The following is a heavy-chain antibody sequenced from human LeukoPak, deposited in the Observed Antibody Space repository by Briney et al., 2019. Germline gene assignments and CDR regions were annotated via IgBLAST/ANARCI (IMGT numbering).Heavy chain of an antibody. CDR3: AISVLVPAAMNYYYYGMDV. D-gene: IGHD2-2*01. Sequence: SETLSLTCAVYGGSFSGYCWSWIRQPPGKGLEWIGEINHSGSTNYNPSLKSRVTISVDTSKNQFSLKLSSVTAADTAVYYCAISVLVPAAMNYYYYGMDVWGQGTTVTVSS. J-gene: IGHJ6*02. CDR1: GGSFSGYC. CDR2: INHSGST. V-gene: IGHV4-34*01.